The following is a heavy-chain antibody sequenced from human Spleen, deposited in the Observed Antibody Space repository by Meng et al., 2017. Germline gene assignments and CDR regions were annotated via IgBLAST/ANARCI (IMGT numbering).Heavy chain of an antibody. CDR2: ISAGGATT. CDR1: GFTFSSYS. J-gene: IGHJ4*02. CDR3: AKDRVTYSSPSFDS. D-gene: IGHD6-19*01. Sequence: EAQLGVCGGGLVQPGGSLRLSCTASGFTFSSYSMNWIRQAPGQGLEWISTISAGGATTYSADSVRGRFTISRDNSHNTLYLQMNSLRPQDTAVYYCAKDRVTYSSPSFDSWGQGTLVTVSS. V-gene: IGHV3-23*04.